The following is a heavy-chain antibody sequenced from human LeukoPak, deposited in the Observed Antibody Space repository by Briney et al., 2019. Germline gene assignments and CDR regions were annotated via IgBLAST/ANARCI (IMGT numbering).Heavy chain of an antibody. J-gene: IGHJ6*02. CDR1: GGSISSGGYY. CDR2: IYYSGST. V-gene: IGHV4-31*03. Sequence: PSETLSLTCTVSGGSISSGGYYWSWIRQHPGKGLEWIGYIYYSGSTYYNPSLKSRVTISVDTSKNQFSLRLSSVTAADTAVYYCARVCYGSGSYQEDYYYYGMDVWGQGTTVTVSS. D-gene: IGHD3-10*01. CDR3: ARVCYGSGSYQEDYYYYGMDV.